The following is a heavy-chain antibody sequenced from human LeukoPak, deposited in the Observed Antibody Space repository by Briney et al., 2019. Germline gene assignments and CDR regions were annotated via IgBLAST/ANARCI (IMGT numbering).Heavy chain of an antibody. Sequence: ASVKVSCKATGYTCTGYYMHWVRQAHGQGLEWMGWINPNSGGTNYAQKFQGRVTMTRDTSISTAYMGLGRLRSDDTAVYYVAVARYYGSESYHYWGQGTLVTVSS. J-gene: IGHJ4*02. CDR1: GYTCTGYY. V-gene: IGHV1-2*02. CDR3: AVARYYGSESYHY. D-gene: IGHD3-10*01. CDR2: INPNSGGT.